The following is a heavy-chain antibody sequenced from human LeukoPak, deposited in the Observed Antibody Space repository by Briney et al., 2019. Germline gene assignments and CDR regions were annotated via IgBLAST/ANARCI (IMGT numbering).Heavy chain of an antibody. CDR1: GGSISSSYW. V-gene: IGHV4-4*02. CDR3: ARGYWTGYHHLDF. D-gene: IGHD3/OR15-3a*01. CDR2: IYYSGST. Sequence: SDTLSLTCAVSGGSISSSYWLTWVRQPPGKGLEWIWEIYYSGSTNYHPSLKSLPTISLDKYSNQFSLKLTSVTAADTAVYYCARGYWTGYHHLDFWGQGTLVTVSS. J-gene: IGHJ4*02.